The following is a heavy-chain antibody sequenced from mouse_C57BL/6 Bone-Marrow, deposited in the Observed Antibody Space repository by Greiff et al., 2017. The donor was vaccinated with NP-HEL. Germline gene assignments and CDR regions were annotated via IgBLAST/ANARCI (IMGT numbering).Heavy chain of an antibody. V-gene: IGHV6-6*01. CDR1: GFTFSDAW. Sequence: EVKVEESGGGLVQPGGSMKLSCAASGFTFSDAWMDWVRQSPEKGLEWVAEIRNKANNHATYYAESVKGRFTISGDDSESSVYLQMNGLRAEDPGIYNCTRPYGSRAMDYWGQGTSVTVSS. J-gene: IGHJ4*01. CDR2: IRNKANNHAT. D-gene: IGHD1-1*01. CDR3: TRPYGSRAMDY.